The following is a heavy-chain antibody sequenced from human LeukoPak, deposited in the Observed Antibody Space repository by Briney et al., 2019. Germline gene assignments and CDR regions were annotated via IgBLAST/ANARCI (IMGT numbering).Heavy chain of an antibody. J-gene: IGHJ4*02. V-gene: IGHV4-61*09. D-gene: IGHD4-17*01. CDR1: GGPVSSGSYS. CDR3: ARLGYGTFDY. CDR2: IYHSGNT. Sequence: PSQTLSLTCTVSGGPVSSGSYSWSWIRQPAGKGLEWIGHIYHSGNTNYNPALKSRVTMLVDTSKNQFSLKVSSVTAADTAVYYCARLGYGTFDYWGQGTLVTVSS.